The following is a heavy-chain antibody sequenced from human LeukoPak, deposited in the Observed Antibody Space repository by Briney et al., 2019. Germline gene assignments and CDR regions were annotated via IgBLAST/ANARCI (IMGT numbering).Heavy chain of an antibody. CDR2: IIPIFGTA. V-gene: IGHV1-69*13. J-gene: IGHJ4*02. D-gene: IGHD3-10*01. CDR3: ARGNNYRSDC. CDR1: GGTFSSYA. Sequence: GASVKVSCKASGGTFSSYAISWVRQAPGQGLEWMGGIIPIFGTANYAQKFQGRVTITADESTSTAYMELSSLRPEDTAVYYCARGNNYRSDCWGQGTLVTVSS.